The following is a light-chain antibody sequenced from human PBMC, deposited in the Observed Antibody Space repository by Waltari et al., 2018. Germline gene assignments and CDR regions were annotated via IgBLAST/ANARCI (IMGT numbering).Light chain of an antibody. J-gene: IGKJ1*01. CDR3: QQDYSTRT. V-gene: IGKV4-1*01. CDR1: QSVLYSSNNKNY. Sequence: DIVMTQSPDSLAVSLGERATINCKSRQSVLYSSNNKNYLAWYQQKPGQSPKLLIYWASPRESGVPDRFSGSGSGTDFTLTISSLQAEDVAVYYCQQDYSTRTFGQGTMVEIK. CDR2: WAS.